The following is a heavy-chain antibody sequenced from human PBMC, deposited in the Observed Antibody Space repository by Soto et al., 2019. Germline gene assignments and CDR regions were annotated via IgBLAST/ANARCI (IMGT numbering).Heavy chain of an antibody. D-gene: IGHD2-2*01. J-gene: IGHJ6*02. Sequence: ASVKVSCKASGYIFTSYGISWVRQAPGQGLEWMGWISAYNGNTNYAQKLQGRVTMTTDTSTSTAYMELRSLRSDDTAVYYCAREIKVGYCSSTSCYEGYYYYYGMDVWGQGTTVTVSS. CDR2: ISAYNGNT. CDR3: AREIKVGYCSSTSCYEGYYYYYGMDV. V-gene: IGHV1-18*01. CDR1: GYIFTSYG.